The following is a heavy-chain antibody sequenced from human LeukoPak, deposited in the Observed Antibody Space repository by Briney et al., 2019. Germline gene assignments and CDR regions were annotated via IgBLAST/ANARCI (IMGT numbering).Heavy chain of an antibody. D-gene: IGHD2-21*01. CDR1: GFNFGDSR. CDR3: VKGDWYFES. V-gene: IGHV3-7*04. CDR2: VNQDGTEK. Sequence: GGSLRLSCAASGFNFGDSRMTWVRQAPGKGLQWVANVNQDGTEKHFLGSVEGRFTISRDNAKKSLYLQMSSLRPEDTALYFCVKGDWYFESWGQGTLVTVSS. J-gene: IGHJ4*02.